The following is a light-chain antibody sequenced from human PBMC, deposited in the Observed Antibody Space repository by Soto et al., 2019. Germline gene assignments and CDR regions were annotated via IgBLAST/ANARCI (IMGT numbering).Light chain of an antibody. J-gene: IGLJ1*01. V-gene: IGLV2-14*01. Sequence: QSALTQPASVSGSPGQSITISCTGTSSDVGGYYSVSWYQQHPGKAPKLMIYDVTNCPSGVSNRFSGSKSGNTASLTISGLRAEDEADYYCSSTSSSTDVFGTGTKLTVL. CDR3: SSTSSSTDV. CDR2: DVT. CDR1: SSDVGGYYS.